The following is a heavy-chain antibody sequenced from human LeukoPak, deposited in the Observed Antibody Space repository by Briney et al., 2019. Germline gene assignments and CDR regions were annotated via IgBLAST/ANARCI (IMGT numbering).Heavy chain of an antibody. CDR2: IYENGGTT. D-gene: IGHD5-24*01. V-gene: IGHV3-23*01. Sequence: GGSLRLSCVGSGFTFRSHAMSWVRQAPEKGLEFVSGIYENGGTTYYADSVKGRFTISRDNSKNTLYLQMNSLRAGDTAVYYCARGRGSATLPHFDYWGQGTLVTVSS. CDR1: GFTFRSHA. CDR3: ARGRGSATLPHFDY. J-gene: IGHJ4*02.